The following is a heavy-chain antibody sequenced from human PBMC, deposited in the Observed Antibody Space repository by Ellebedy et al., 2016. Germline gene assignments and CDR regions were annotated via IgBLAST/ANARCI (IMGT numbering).Heavy chain of an antibody. CDR1: GGSISSSSDY. CDR3: ARHETYGSGSSTPYDY. D-gene: IGHD3-10*01. J-gene: IGHJ4*02. Sequence: GSLRLSCTVSGGSISSSSDYWGWIRQPPGKGLEWIGSVYKSGSGYYNPSLKSRLTISVDTSKNQFSLKMTSVTAADTAVYYCARHETYGSGSSTPYDYWGQGTLVTVSS. V-gene: IGHV4-39*01. CDR2: VYKSGSG.